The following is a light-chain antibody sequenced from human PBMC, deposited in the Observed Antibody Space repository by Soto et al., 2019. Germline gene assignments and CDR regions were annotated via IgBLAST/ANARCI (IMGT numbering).Light chain of an antibody. J-gene: IGKJ1*01. Sequence: DIQMTQSPSTLSASVGCRVTITCRASQGISTYLNWYQQKPGKAPKLLIYAASSLQSGVPSRFSGSGSETDFTLTISSLQPEDFATYSCQQSYSTTWTFGQGTKV. CDR3: QQSYSTTWT. CDR2: AAS. CDR1: QGISTY. V-gene: IGKV1-39*01.